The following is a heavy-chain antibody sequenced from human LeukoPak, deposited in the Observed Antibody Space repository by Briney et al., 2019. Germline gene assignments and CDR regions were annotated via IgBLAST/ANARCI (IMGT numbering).Heavy chain of an antibody. CDR3: ARDSLELLLIYYFDY. CDR1: GYTFTSYG. D-gene: IGHD3-10*01. Sequence: ASVKVSCKASGYTFTSYGISWVRRAPGQGLEWMGWISAYNGNTSYAQKLQGRVTMTTDTSTSTAYMELRSLRSDDTAVYYCARDSLELLLIYYFDYWGQGTLVTVSS. V-gene: IGHV1-18*01. J-gene: IGHJ4*02. CDR2: ISAYNGNT.